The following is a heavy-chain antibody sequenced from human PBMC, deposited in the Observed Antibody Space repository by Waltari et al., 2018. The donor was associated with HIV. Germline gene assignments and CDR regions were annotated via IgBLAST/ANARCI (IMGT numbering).Heavy chain of an antibody. D-gene: IGHD2-15*01. Sequence: HLIQSTSALTRPGASVTISCQVSGYPLSDLSMQWVRQGRGQRVEWMGGFDPKNGKPVYSQRFWGRVSLAEDTSEDTAFLELNRLTSDDTAVYYCVTLYNESPLYSNFWGQGTLVTV. V-gene: IGHV1-24*01. J-gene: IGHJ1*01. CDR3: VTLYNESPLYSNF. CDR1: GYPLSDLS. CDR2: FDPKNGKP.